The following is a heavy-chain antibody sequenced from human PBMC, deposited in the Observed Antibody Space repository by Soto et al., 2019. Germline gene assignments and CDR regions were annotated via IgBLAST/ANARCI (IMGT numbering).Heavy chain of an antibody. CDR2: ISSSGSTI. CDR3: ARDLIRTVVKLGY. Sequence: EVQLVESGGGLVQPGGSLRLSCAASGFTFSSYEMNWVRQAPGKGLEWVSYISSSGSTIYYADSVKGRFTISRDNAKNSLYLQMNSLRAEDTAVYYCARDLIRTVVKLGYWGQGTLVTVSS. V-gene: IGHV3-48*03. J-gene: IGHJ4*02. D-gene: IGHD2-21*01. CDR1: GFTFSSYE.